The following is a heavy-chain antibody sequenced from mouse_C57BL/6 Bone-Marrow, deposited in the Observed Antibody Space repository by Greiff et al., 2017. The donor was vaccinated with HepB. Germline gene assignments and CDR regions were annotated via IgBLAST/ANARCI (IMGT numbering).Heavy chain of an antibody. D-gene: IGHD2-4*01. CDR1: GYSITSGYY. V-gene: IGHV3-6*01. CDR3: ARAIYYDYPAWFAY. Sequence: EVQLQESGPGLVKPSQSLSLTCSVTGYSITSGYYWNWIRQFPGNKLEWMGYISYDGSNNYNPSLKNRISITRDTSKNQFFLKLNSVTTEDTATYYCARAIYYDYPAWFAYWGQGTLVTVSA. J-gene: IGHJ3*01. CDR2: ISYDGSN.